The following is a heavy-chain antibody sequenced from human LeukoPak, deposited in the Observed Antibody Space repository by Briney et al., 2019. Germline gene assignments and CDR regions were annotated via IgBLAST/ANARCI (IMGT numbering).Heavy chain of an antibody. V-gene: IGHV4-59*01. CDR2: IHYSGST. D-gene: IGHD2-15*01. CDR3: ARGGGWSDWYFDL. Sequence: PSETLSLTCTDSGGSISSYYWSWIRQPPGKGLEWIGYIHYSGSTNYNPSLKSRVTISVDTSKNQFSLRLTSVTAADTAVYYCARGGGWSDWYFDLWGRGALVSVSS. J-gene: IGHJ2*01. CDR1: GGSISSYY.